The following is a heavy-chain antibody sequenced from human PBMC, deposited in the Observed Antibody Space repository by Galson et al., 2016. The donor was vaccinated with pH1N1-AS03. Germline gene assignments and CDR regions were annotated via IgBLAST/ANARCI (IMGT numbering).Heavy chain of an antibody. Sequence: SLRLSCAASGFTFSSYSIHWVRQAPGKGLEYVSAISSDGDTYYTDSVKGRFTISRDKSKNTVYLQMGSLRHEDVAVYYCAREAGHYYYAPDVWGQGTTVTGSS. CDR3: AREAGHYYYAPDV. J-gene: IGHJ6*02. V-gene: IGHV3-64*02. CDR2: ISSDGDT. D-gene: IGHD1-14*01. CDR1: GFTFSSYS.